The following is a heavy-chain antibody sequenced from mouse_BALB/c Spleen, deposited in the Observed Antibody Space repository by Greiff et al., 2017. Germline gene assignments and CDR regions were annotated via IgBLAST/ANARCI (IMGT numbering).Heavy chain of an antibody. CDR1: GFTFSDYY. CDR3: ARDAEED. CDR2: ISDGGSYT. J-gene: IGHJ4*01. V-gene: IGHV5-4*02. Sequence: LQESGGGLVKPGGSLKLSCAASGFTFSDYYMYWVRQTPEKRLEWVATISDGGSYTYYPDSVKGRFTISRDNAKNNLYLQMSSLKSEDTAMYYCARDAEEDWGQGTSVTVAS.